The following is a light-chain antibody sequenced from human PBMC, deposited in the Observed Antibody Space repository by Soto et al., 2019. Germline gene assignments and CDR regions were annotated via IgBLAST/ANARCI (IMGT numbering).Light chain of an antibody. CDR1: QSVSNNY. Sequence: EIVLTQSPGTLSPSPGERATLSCRASQSVSNNYLAWYQQKPGQAPRLLIYGASNRATGIPARFGGSGSGTDFTLTISSLEPEDIAVYYCQQRSNWRVTFGGGTKVDIK. CDR2: GAS. J-gene: IGKJ4*01. CDR3: QQRSNWRVT. V-gene: IGKV3-11*01.